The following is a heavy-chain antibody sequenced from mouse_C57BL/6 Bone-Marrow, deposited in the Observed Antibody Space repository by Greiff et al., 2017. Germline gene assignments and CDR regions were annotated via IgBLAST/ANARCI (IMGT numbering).Heavy chain of an antibody. Sequence: VQLQQSGPELARPWASVKISCQAFYTFSRKVHFAIRDTNYWMQWVKQRPGQGLEWIGAINPGNGDTSYKQKFKGKATLTADKASSTAYMQPSSLSAEDSSVYYCALSIWVAYWGQGTLVTVSA. D-gene: IGHD2-10*02. CDR3: AEDSSVYYCALSIWVAY. V-gene: IGHV1-87*01. J-gene: IGHJ3*01. CDR1: YTFS. CDR2: GQGLEWIG.